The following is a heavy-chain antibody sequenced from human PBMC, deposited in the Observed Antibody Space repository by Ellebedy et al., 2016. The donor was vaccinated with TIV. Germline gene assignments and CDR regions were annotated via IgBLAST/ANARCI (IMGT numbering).Heavy chain of an antibody. J-gene: IGHJ4*02. CDR2: VTHTGGT. D-gene: IGHD6-19*01. V-gene: IGHV4-34*01. CDR3: ARGLTAAWELAGA. CDR1: SAPSGYYF. Sequence: SETLSLTXAVSSAPSGYYFWSWIRQPPGKGLEWIGEVTHTGGTNFNPSLESRVTMSLDTSENQFSLKLNFVNVADTAVYYCARGLTAAWELAGAWGQGTLVTVSA.